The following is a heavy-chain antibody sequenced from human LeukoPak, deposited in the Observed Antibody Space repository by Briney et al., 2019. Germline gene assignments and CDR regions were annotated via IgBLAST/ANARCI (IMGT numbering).Heavy chain of an antibody. CDR3: ARVDFWSGYPFYYYYYMDV. J-gene: IGHJ6*03. D-gene: IGHD3-3*01. V-gene: IGHV3-23*01. Sequence: PGGSLRLSCAASGFAFSGYAVTWVRQAPGKGLEWVSAISGSGGSTYYADSVKGRFTISRDNSKNSLSLQMNSLRVEDTAVYYCARVDFWSGYPFYYYYYMDVWGKGTTVTVSS. CDR1: GFAFSGYA. CDR2: ISGSGGST.